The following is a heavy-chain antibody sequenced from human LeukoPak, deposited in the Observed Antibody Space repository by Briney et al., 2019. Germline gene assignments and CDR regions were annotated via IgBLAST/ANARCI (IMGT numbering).Heavy chain of an antibody. D-gene: IGHD2-2*02. CDR2: IITTGGVS. V-gene: IGHV3-23*01. J-gene: IGHJ4*02. Sequence: ASVKVSCTASGFTFNTYAMSWVRQAPGKGLEWVSTIITTGGVSDYADSVKGRFTISRDNSRNTLYVQMNSLRAEDTAVYYCAKASRRLCSSSSCYTLDSWGQGTLVTVSS. CDR3: AKASRRLCSSSSCYTLDS. CDR1: GFTFNTYA.